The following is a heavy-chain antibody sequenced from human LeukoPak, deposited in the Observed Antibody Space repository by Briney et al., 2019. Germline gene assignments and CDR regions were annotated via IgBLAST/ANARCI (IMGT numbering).Heavy chain of an antibody. Sequence: SETLSLTCTVSGGSISSSSYYWGWIRQPPGKGLEWIGSIYYSGSTYYNPSLKSRVTISVDTSKNQFSLKLSSVTAADTTVYYCARDTSNRWIQLWPVPAHFDYWGQGTLVTVSS. CDR2: IYYSGST. V-gene: IGHV4-39*07. CDR3: ARDTSNRWIQLWPVPAHFDY. J-gene: IGHJ4*02. D-gene: IGHD5-18*01. CDR1: GGSISSSSYY.